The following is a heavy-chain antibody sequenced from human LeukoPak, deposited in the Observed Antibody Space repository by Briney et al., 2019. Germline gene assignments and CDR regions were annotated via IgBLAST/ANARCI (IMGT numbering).Heavy chain of an antibody. CDR1: GYTFTSYG. CDR2: ISAYNGNT. D-gene: IGHD6-19*01. V-gene: IGHV1-18*01. CDR3: ARDLSVAGTRDFDY. Sequence: ASVRVSCKASGYTFTSYGISGVRQAPGRGLEWMGWISAYNGNTNYAQKLQGRVTMTTDTSTSTAYMELWSLRSDDTAVYYCARDLSVAGTRDFDYWGQGTLVTVSS. J-gene: IGHJ4*02.